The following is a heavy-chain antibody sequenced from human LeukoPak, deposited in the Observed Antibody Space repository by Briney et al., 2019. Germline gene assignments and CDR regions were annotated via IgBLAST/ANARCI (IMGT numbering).Heavy chain of an antibody. Sequence: ASVKVSCKASGYTFTSYGISWVRQAPGQGLEWMGWISAYNGNTNYAQNLQGRVTMTTDTSTSTAYMELRSLRSDDTAVYYCARDSPAVAAAALRYWGQGTLVTVSS. V-gene: IGHV1-18*01. CDR1: GYTFTSYG. CDR3: ARDSPAVAAAALRY. J-gene: IGHJ4*02. CDR2: ISAYNGNT. D-gene: IGHD6-13*01.